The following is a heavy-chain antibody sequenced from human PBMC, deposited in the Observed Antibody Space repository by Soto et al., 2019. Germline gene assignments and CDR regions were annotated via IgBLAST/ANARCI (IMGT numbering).Heavy chain of an antibody. J-gene: IGHJ4*02. Sequence: QVQLVESGGGVVQPGRSLRLSCVASGFTFSSYSMHWVRQAPGKGLEWVAIVSYEGSDKYYAASVKGRFTISRLNSKNTLYLQMNGLRAEDTAVYYCARGADRFGSIAYEDCWGQGTLVTVSS. CDR2: VSYEGSDK. CDR1: GFTFSSYS. V-gene: IGHV3-30-3*01. D-gene: IGHD2-15*01. CDR3: ARGADRFGSIAYEDC.